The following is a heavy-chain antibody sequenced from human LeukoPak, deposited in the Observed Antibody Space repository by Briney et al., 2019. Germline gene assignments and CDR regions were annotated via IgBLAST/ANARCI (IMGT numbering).Heavy chain of an antibody. CDR1: GAYISNYY. CDR3: ARGWEYGTPVGFDY. D-gene: IGHD2/OR15-2a*01. V-gene: IGHV4-59*01. J-gene: IGHJ4*02. CDR2: IYYSGNT. Sequence: SETLSLTCTVSGAYISNYYWTWIRQPPGKGLEWIGYIYYSGNTNYNPSLKSRVTISVDASKNQFSLKVNSVTAADTAVYYCARGWEYGTPVGFDYWGQGILVTVSS.